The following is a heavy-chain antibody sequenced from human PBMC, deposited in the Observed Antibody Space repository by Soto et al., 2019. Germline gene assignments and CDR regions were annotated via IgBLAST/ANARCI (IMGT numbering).Heavy chain of an antibody. D-gene: IGHD3-16*01. J-gene: IGHJ6*02. CDR1: VVSCITDS. Sequence: PGHASFQASVVSCITDSSSWVRQAHRQGLEFVGGTIARFGSANFAQKFQGRVTITADRFTSTVYMELSSLTSEDTATYYCARDQDSDNYVYAGSQEPYGMDVWGQGTTVTVSS. CDR2: TIARFGSA. CDR3: ARDQDSDNYVYAGSQEPYGMDV. V-gene: IGHV1-69*06.